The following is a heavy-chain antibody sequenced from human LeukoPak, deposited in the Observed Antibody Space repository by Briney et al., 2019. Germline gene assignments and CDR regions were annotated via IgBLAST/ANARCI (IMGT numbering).Heavy chain of an antibody. J-gene: IGHJ5*02. Sequence: GGSLRLFCAASEFTFSSNAMSWVRQAPGKGLEWVSAISGSGGSTYYADSAKGRFTISRDNSKNTLYLQMNSLRAEDTAVYYCAKADDFWSYNWFDPWGQGTLVTVSS. CDR2: ISGSGGST. V-gene: IGHV3-23*01. D-gene: IGHD3-3*01. CDR1: EFTFSSNA. CDR3: AKADDFWSYNWFDP.